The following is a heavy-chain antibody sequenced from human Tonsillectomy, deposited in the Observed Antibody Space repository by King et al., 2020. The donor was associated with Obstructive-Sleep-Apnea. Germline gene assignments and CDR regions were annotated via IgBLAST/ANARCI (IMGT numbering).Heavy chain of an antibody. Sequence: HVQLVESGGGVVQPGRSLRLSCAASGFTFSSYAMHWVRQAPGKGLEWVAVISYDGSNKYYADSVKGRFTISRDNSKNTLYLQMNSLRAEDTAVYYCAREGTVTTVAGAFDIWGQWTMVTVSS. D-gene: IGHD4-23*01. V-gene: IGHV3-30-3*01. CDR3: AREGTVTTVAGAFDI. J-gene: IGHJ3*02. CDR1: GFTFSSYA. CDR2: ISYDGSNK.